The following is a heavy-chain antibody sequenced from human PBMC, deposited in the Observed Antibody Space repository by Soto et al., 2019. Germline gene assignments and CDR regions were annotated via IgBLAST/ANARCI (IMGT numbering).Heavy chain of an antibody. CDR2: IKSKTDGGTT. Sequence: EVQLVESGGGLVKPGGSLRLSCAASGFTFSNAWMSWVRQAPGKGLEWVGRIKSKTDGGTTDYAAPVKGRFTISRDDSKNTLYLQMNSLKTEDTAVYYCTTDPSLTMVRGVLWGQGTLVTVSS. V-gene: IGHV3-15*01. J-gene: IGHJ4*02. D-gene: IGHD3-10*01. CDR1: GFTFSNAW. CDR3: TTDPSLTMVRGVL.